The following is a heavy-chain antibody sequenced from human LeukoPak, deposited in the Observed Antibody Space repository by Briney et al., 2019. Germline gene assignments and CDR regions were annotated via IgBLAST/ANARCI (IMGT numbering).Heavy chain of an antibody. D-gene: IGHD2-2*01. CDR3: VRKVEVVPATMGAYYYYYMDV. J-gene: IGHJ6*03. CDR2: LSSDGRRT. Sequence: PGGSLRLSCAASGFTISNHWMHWVRQAPGKGLVWVSRLSSDGRRTDYAASVKGRFTISRDNAKNTLFLQMNSLRPDDTAVYYCVRKVEVVPATMGAYYYYYMDVWGKGTTVTVSS. CDR1: GFTISNHW. V-gene: IGHV3-74*01.